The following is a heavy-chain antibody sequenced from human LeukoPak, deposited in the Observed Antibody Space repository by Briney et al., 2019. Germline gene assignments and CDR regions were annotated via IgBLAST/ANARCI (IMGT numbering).Heavy chain of an antibody. D-gene: IGHD5-18*01. V-gene: IGHV4-61*02. CDR3: ARDNTANYYGMDV. J-gene: IGHJ6*02. CDR1: GGSISSGSYY. Sequence: PSQTLSLTCIVSGGSISSGSYYWSWIRQPAGKGLEWIGRIYTSGSTNYNPSLKSRVTISVDTSKNQFSLKLSSVTAADTAVYYCARDNTANYYGMDVWGQGTTVTVSS. CDR2: IYTSGST.